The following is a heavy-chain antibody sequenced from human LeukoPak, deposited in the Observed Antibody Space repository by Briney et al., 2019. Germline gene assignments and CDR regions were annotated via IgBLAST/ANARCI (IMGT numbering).Heavy chain of an antibody. D-gene: IGHD3-22*01. CDR3: ARGRPYYYDSSGYWGLYFDY. CDR2: INHSGST. V-gene: IGHV4-34*01. J-gene: IGHJ4*02. CDR1: GGSFSGYY. Sequence: SETLSLTCAVYGGSFSGYYWSWIRQPPGKGLEWIGEINHSGSTNYNPSLTSRVTISVDTSKNQFSLKLSSVTAADTAVYYCARGRPYYYDSSGYWGLYFDYWGQGTLVTVSS.